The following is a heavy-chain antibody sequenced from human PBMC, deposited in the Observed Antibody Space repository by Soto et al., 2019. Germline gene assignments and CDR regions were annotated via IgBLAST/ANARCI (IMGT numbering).Heavy chain of an antibody. CDR1: GGSISSYY. Sequence: SETLSLTCTVSGGSISSYYWSWIRQPPGKGLEWIGYIYYSGSTNYNPSLKSRVTISVDTSKNQFSLKLSSVTAADTAVYYCASYGGHSVHFDYCAQRTLVIVSS. J-gene: IGHJ4*01. CDR3: ASYGGHSVHFDY. D-gene: IGHD4-17*01. CDR2: IYYSGST. V-gene: IGHV4-59*01.